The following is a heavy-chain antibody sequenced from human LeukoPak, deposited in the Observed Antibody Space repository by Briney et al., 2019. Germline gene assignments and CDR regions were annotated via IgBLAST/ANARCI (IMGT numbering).Heavy chain of an antibody. CDR3: ARGGASFDY. J-gene: IGHJ4*02. CDR2: IYTSGST. V-gene: IGHV4-61*02. D-gene: IGHD5-12*01. Sequence: SQTLSLTCTASGGSISSGSYYWSWIRQPAGKGLEWIGRIYTSGSTNYNPSLKSRVTISVDTSKNQFSLKLSSVTAADTAVYYCARGGASFDYWGQGTLVTVSS. CDR1: GGSISSGSYY.